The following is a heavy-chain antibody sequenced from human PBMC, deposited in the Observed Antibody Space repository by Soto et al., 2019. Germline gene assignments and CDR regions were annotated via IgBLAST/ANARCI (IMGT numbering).Heavy chain of an antibody. CDR2: INHSGST. D-gene: IGHD6-19*01. CDR3: ARPTRQWLGLRYYYGMDV. CDR1: GGSFSGYY. V-gene: IGHV4-34*01. Sequence: QVQLQQWGAGLLKPSETLSLTCAVYGGSFSGYYWSWIRQPPGKGLEWIGEINHSGSTNYNPSLKSRVTISVDTAKNQFSLKLSSVTAAGTAVYYCARPTRQWLGLRYYYGMDVWGQGTTVTVSS. J-gene: IGHJ6*02.